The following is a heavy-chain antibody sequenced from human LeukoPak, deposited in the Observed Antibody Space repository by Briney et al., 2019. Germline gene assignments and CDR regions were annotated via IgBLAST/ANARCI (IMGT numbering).Heavy chain of an antibody. V-gene: IGHV3-53*01. CDR3: ARHEYGVPPTSLS. CDR2: IYSGGST. D-gene: IGHD4-17*01. CDR1: GFTVSSNY. J-gene: IGHJ5*02. Sequence: GGSLRLSCAASGFTVSSNYMSWVRQAPWKGLEWVSVIYSGGSTYYADSGNGRFTISRYNSQNTLELQMTSLRANDTAVYYCARHEYGVPPTSLSWGQGNLVTVSS.